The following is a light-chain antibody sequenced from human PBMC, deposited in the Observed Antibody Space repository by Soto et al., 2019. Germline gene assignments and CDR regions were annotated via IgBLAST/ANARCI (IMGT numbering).Light chain of an antibody. CDR3: QEYKSYST. CDR1: QSISSW. CDR2: KAS. J-gene: IGKJ2*01. V-gene: IGKV1-5*03. Sequence: DIQMTQSPSTLSASVGDRVTITCRASQSISSWLAWYQQKPGKAPKLLIYKASSLESGVPSRFSVSGSGTEFTLTISSLQPDDFATYYCQEYKSYSTFGQGTKLEIK.